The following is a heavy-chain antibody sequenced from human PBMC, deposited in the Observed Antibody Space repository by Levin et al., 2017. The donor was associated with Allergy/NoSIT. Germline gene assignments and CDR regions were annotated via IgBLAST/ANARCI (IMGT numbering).Heavy chain of an antibody. CDR1: GFTFSDAW. CDR2: IKSKADGGTT. CDR3: TTEVKWNYGAFEN. V-gene: IGHV3-15*01. J-gene: IGHJ4*02. D-gene: IGHD1-7*01. Sequence: SGGSLRLSCATSGFTFSDAWMNWVRQAPGKGLEWVGRIKSKADGGTTDYAAPAKGRFTISRDDSKNTLFLQLSSLKTEDTAVYYCTTEVKWNYGAFENWGQGSLVTVSS.